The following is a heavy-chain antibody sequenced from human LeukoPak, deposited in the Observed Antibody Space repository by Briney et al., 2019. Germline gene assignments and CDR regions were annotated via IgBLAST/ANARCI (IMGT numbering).Heavy chain of an antibody. J-gene: IGHJ4*02. CDR1: GFTFSSYA. CDR3: AKEVHDKLEFADY. Sequence: GGSLRLSCAASGFTFSSYAMTWVRQAPGKGLQWVSAITSNDGSTYYADSVKGRFTISRDNSKNTLYLQMNSLRAEDTAVYYCAKEVHDKLEFADYWGQGTPVTVSS. CDR2: ITSNDGST. V-gene: IGHV3-23*01. D-gene: IGHD3-9*01.